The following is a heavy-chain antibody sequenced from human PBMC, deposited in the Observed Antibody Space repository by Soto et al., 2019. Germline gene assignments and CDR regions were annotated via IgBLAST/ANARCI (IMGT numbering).Heavy chain of an antibody. D-gene: IGHD3-10*01. CDR2: IYHSGNT. V-gene: IGHV4-4*02. CDR3: ARLSASSKLRGVVIN. J-gene: IGHJ4*02. Sequence: QVHLQESGPDLVRPSETLSLTCSFLGGSISSDNWWSWVRQTPGKGLEWIGEIYHSGNTNYNPSLKSRVTISVDKSKNQFSLKVTSVTAADTALYYCARLSASSKLRGVVINWGQGTLVTVSS. CDR1: GGSISSDNW.